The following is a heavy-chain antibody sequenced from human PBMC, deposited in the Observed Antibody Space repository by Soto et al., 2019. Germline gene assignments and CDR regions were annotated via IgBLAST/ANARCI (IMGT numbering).Heavy chain of an antibody. CDR3: VKDRDSNSWPSRDV. CDR2: ISPKSGSI. CDR1: CYTFTRNG. J-gene: IGHJ6*02. D-gene: IGHD3-22*01. V-gene: IGHV1-18*01. Sequence: SVKVSFKTSCYTFTRNGISWVRQAPGQGLEWMGWISPKSGSIKYAQKFQGRVIMTTDTSTSTAYMELRSLRSDDTAVYYCVKDRDSNSWPSRDVWGPGTTVTVSS.